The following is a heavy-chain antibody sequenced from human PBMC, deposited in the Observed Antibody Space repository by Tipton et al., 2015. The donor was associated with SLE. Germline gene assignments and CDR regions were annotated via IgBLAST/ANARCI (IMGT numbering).Heavy chain of an antibody. Sequence: TLSLTCAVSGYSISSDYYWGWIRQPPGKGLECIGSLYHSGTTYYNPSLKSRVTTSVDTSKNEFSLRMTSVTAGDTAVYYCARGYNHHDAFDIWGQGTMVTVSS. J-gene: IGHJ3*02. V-gene: IGHV4-38-2*01. D-gene: IGHD5-24*01. CDR1: GYSISSDYY. CDR3: ARGYNHHDAFDI. CDR2: LYHSGTT.